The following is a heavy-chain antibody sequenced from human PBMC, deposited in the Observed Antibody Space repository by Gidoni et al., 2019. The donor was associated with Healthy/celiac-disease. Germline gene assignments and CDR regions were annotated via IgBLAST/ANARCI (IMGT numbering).Heavy chain of an antibody. CDR1: GGSISSRSYY. D-gene: IGHD3-22*01. V-gene: IGHV4-39*01. CDR3: ARHRGASYYYDSSGYFGGLNWFDP. Sequence: QLQLQESGPGLVKPSETLSLTCTVSGGSISSRSYYWGWIRQPPGKGLEWIGSIYYSGSTYYNPSLKSRVTISVDTSKNQFSLKLSSVTAADTAVYYCARHRGASYYYDSSGYFGGLNWFDPWGQGTLVTVSS. CDR2: IYYSGST. J-gene: IGHJ5*02.